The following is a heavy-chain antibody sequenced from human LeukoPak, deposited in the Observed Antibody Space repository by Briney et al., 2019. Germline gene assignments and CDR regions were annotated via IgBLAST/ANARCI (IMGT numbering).Heavy chain of an antibody. J-gene: IGHJ4*02. CDR3: AREGGIDCSSTSYYESGFDY. CDR2: ISSSSSYI. CDR1: GFTFSSYS. D-gene: IGHD2-2*01. V-gene: IGHV3-21*01. Sequence: GGSLRLSCAASGFTFSSYSMNWVRQAPGKGLEWVSSISSSSSYIYYADSVKGRFTISRDNAKNSLYLQMNSLRAEDTAVYYCAREGGIDCSSTSYYESGFDYWGQGTLVTVSS.